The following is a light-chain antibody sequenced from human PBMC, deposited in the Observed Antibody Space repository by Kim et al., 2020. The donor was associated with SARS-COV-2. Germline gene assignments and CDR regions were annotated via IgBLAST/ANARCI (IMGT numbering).Light chain of an antibody. Sequence: ASVGDRVTITCRASQGIGTFLAWYQQKAGIAPKLLIYSASTLQSGVAPRFSGSGSGTEFTLTIISLQPEDFATYYCQQLNSYPLTFGGGTKVDIK. CDR1: QGIGTF. CDR2: SAS. V-gene: IGKV1-9*01. J-gene: IGKJ4*01. CDR3: QQLNSYPLT.